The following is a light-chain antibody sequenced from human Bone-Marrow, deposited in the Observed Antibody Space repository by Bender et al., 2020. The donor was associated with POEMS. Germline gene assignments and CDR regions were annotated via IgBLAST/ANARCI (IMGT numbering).Light chain of an antibody. V-gene: IGLV1-40*01. Sequence: QSLLTQPPSVSGAPGQRVTISCTGTSSDIGAGYDVHWYQQLPGTAPKLLIYQGSNRPSGVPDRFSGSKSDTSASLAITGLQPEDEGDYYCQSYDRTLRVVVLGGGTKLTVL. CDR3: QSYDRTLRVVV. CDR2: QGS. CDR1: SSDIGAGYD. J-gene: IGLJ3*02.